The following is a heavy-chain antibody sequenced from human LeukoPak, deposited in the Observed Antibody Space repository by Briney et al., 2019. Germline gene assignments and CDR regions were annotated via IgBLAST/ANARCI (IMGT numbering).Heavy chain of an antibody. CDR1: GGSISSSSYY. D-gene: IGHD6-13*01. Sequence: KPSETLSLTCTVSGGSISSSSYYWGWIRQPPGKGLEWIGSIYYSGSTYYNPSLKSRVTISVDTSKNQFSLKLSSVTAADTAVYYCAKGSPDIGAAGFDYWGQGTLVTVSS. CDR3: AKGSPDIGAAGFDY. V-gene: IGHV4-39*01. J-gene: IGHJ4*02. CDR2: IYYSGST.